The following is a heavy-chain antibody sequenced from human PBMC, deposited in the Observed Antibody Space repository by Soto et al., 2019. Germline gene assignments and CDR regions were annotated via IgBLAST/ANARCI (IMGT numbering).Heavy chain of an antibody. J-gene: IGHJ6*02. CDR2: IIPIFGTA. CDR1: GGTFSSYA. CDR3: AREAEAVAGPPYGMDV. V-gene: IGHV1-69*12. Sequence: QVQLVQSGAEVKKPGSSVKVCWKASGGTFSSYAISWVRQAPGQGLEWMGGIIPIFGTANYAQKFQGRVTITADESTSTAYMELSSLRSEDTAVYYCAREAEAVAGPPYGMDVWGQGTTVTVSS. D-gene: IGHD6-19*01.